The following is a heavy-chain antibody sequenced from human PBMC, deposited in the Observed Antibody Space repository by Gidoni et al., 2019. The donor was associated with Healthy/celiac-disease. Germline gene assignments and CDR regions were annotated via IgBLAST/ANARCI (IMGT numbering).Heavy chain of an antibody. CDR2: INHSGST. V-gene: IGHV4-34*01. CDR1: GGSFSGYY. J-gene: IGHJ4*02. Sequence: QVQLRQQWGAGLLKPSETLSLTCAVYGGSFSGYYWSWIRQPPGKGLEWIGEINHSGSTNYNPSLKSRVTISVDTSKNQFSLKLSSVTAADTAVYYCARELRVGIYFDYWGQGTLVTVSS. D-gene: IGHD1-7*01. CDR3: ARELRVGIYFDY.